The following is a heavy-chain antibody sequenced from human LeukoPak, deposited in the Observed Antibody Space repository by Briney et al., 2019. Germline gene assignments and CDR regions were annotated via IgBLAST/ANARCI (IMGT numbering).Heavy chain of an antibody. D-gene: IGHD3-10*01. CDR1: GGSISGNP. V-gene: IGHV4-4*07. Sequence: SETLSLTCTVSGGSISGNPWSWIRQPAGKGLEWIGRIYPSGTTNYNPSLKSRVNISVDTSKNQFSLKLSSVTAADTAVYYCVYGSGSYYPDFDYWGQETLVTVSS. J-gene: IGHJ4*02. CDR2: IYPSGTT. CDR3: VYGSGSYYPDFDY.